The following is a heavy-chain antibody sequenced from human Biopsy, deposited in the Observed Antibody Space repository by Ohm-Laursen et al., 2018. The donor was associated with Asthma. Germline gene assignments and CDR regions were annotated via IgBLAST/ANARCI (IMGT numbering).Heavy chain of an antibody. CDR3: ARTFHFWSPYHAEHYQL. CDR2: IKHDGTEK. CDR1: GSTFGDYW. D-gene: IGHD3-3*02. V-gene: IGHV3-7*01. Sequence: SLRPSCAASGSTFGDYWMSWVRQVPGKGLEWVANIKHDGTEKNHVDSLKGRFTISRDNAKNSLYLQMNSLRAEDTAVYYCARTFHFWSPYHAEHYQLWGQGTLVTVSS. J-gene: IGHJ1*01.